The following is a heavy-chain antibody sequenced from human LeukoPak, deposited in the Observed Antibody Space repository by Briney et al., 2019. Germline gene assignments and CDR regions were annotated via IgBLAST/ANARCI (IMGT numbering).Heavy chain of an antibody. CDR3: ARGSEWELLPCDY. D-gene: IGHD1-26*01. V-gene: IGHV3-11*04. CDR2: ISSSGSTI. Sequence: RPGGSLRLSCAASGFTFSDYYMSWIRQAPGKGLEWVSYISSSGSTIYYADSVKGRFTISRDNAKNSLYLQMNSLRAEDTAVYYCARGSEWELLPCDYWGQGTLVTVSS. CDR1: GFTFSDYY. J-gene: IGHJ4*02.